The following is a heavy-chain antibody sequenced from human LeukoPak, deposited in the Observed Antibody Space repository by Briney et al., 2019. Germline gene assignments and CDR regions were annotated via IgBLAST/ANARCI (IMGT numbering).Heavy chain of an antibody. J-gene: IGHJ6*03. D-gene: IGHD3-22*01. CDR1: GFTFSSYW. Sequence: GGSLRLSCAASGFTFSSYWMSWLRQAPGKGLEWVSYISGSASTVYYADSVKGRFTISSDNAKNSLYLQMNSLRAEDTAVYYCARARGYYYYMDVWGKGTTVTISS. V-gene: IGHV3-48*04. CDR2: ISGSASTV. CDR3: ARARGYYYYMDV.